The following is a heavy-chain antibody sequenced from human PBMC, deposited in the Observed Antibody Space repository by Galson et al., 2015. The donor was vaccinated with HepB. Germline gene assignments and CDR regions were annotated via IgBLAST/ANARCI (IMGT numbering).Heavy chain of an antibody. D-gene: IGHD7-27*01. Sequence: SCKASGGTFSSYAISWVRQAPGQGLEWMGGIIPIFGTANYAQKFQGRVTITADESTSTAYMELSSLRSEDTAVYYCARTKGANWGRNWFDPWGQGTLVTVSS. J-gene: IGHJ5*02. V-gene: IGHV1-69*01. CDR3: ARTKGANWGRNWFDP. CDR1: GGTFSSYA. CDR2: IIPIFGTA.